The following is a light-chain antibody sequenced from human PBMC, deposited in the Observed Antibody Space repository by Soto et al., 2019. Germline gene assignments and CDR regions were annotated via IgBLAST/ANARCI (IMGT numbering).Light chain of an antibody. CDR2: DAS. CDR1: QSISRG. Sequence: DIQMTQSPSTLSSSVGDRVTITCRASQSISRGLAWYQQKPGKAPNVLIYDASTLESGVPSRFSGSGSGTEFTLTISSLRPEDFATYYCQHYSTVWAFGQGTKVDMK. J-gene: IGKJ1*01. V-gene: IGKV1-5*01. CDR3: QHYSTVWA.